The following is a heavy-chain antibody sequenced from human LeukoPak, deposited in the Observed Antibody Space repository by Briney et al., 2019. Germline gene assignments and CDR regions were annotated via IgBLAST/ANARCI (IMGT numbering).Heavy chain of an antibody. D-gene: IGHD1-14*01. CDR3: AKNRYNTFKYYFDY. V-gene: IGHV3-23*01. Sequence: GGSLRLSCAASGFTFSSYAMSWVRQAPGKGPEWVSAISGTDDTTHYADSVKGRFTISRDNSENTLYLQMSSLRAEDTAIYFCAKNRYNTFKYYFDYWGQGTLVTVSS. CDR1: GFTFSSYA. J-gene: IGHJ4*02. CDR2: ISGTDDTT.